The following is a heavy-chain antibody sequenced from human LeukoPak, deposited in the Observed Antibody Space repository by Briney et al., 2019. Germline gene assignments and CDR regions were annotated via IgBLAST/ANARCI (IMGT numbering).Heavy chain of an antibody. CDR2: IYENGRT. V-gene: IGHV4-59*01. J-gene: IGHJ4*02. Sequence: SETLSLTCTVAGGSIGNFFWSWIRQSPGEGLEWIGFIYENGRTSYNPSLKSRVTISVDMSKNQFSLRLTSMTAADTAVYYCARDWEMGHWGRGILVTVTS. CDR1: GGSIGNFF. D-gene: IGHD5-24*01. CDR3: ARDWEMGH.